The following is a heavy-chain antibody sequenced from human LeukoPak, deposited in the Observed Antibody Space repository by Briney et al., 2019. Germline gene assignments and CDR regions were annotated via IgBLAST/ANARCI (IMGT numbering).Heavy chain of an antibody. D-gene: IGHD6-6*01. CDR3: AKASYSSSDYFDY. V-gene: IGHV3-7*03. CDR2: IKQDETEK. Sequence: PGGSLRLSCTASGFTFSNFWMGWVRQAPGKGLEWVANIKQDETEKFYXGSVKGRFTISRDNSKNTLYLQMNSLRAEDTAVYYCAKASYSSSDYFDYWGQGTLVTVSS. J-gene: IGHJ4*02. CDR1: GFTFSNFW.